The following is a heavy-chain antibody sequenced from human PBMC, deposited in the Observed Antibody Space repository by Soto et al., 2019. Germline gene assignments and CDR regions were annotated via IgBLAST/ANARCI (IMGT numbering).Heavy chain of an antibody. J-gene: IGHJ4*02. D-gene: IGHD3-3*01. Sequence: GGSLRLSCAASGFTFSSYSMNWVRQAPGKGLEWVSYISSSSSTIYYADSVKGRFTISRDNAKNSLYLQMNSLRDEDTAVYYCARGGASAYYDFWSGPLDYWGQGTLVTVSS. CDR1: GFTFSSYS. V-gene: IGHV3-48*02. CDR2: ISSSSSTI. CDR3: ARGGASAYYDFWSGPLDY.